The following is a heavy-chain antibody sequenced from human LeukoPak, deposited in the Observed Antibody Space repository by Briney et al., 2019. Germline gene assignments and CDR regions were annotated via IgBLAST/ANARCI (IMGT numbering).Heavy chain of an antibody. V-gene: IGHV3-23*01. CDR3: AKGAYDYIEIAYFDY. Sequence: PGGSLRLSCVASGFSLNNYAMNWVRQAPGKGLEWVSLIIGSSGSTFYADSVKGRFTISRDESKNTLYLQMNSLRADDTAVYYCAKGAYDYIEIAYFDYWGQGSLVTVSS. J-gene: IGHJ4*02. CDR1: GFSLNNYA. CDR2: IIGSSGST. D-gene: IGHD5-12*01.